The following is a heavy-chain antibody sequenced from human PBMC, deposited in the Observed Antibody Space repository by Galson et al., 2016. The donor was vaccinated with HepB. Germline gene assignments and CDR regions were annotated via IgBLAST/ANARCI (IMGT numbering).Heavy chain of an antibody. D-gene: IGHD6-13*01. CDR3: AKVQYSSSWNKPGEYDY. CDR2: ISWNSGNI. J-gene: IGHJ4*02. CDR1: GFSFDEYA. V-gene: IGHV3-9*01. Sequence: SLRLSCAASGFSFDEYAMHWVRQGPGKGLEWVSGISWNSGNIGYADSVKGRFTISRDNAKNSLYLQMNSLRGEDTALYYCAKVQYSSSWNKPGEYDYWGQGTLVTVSS.